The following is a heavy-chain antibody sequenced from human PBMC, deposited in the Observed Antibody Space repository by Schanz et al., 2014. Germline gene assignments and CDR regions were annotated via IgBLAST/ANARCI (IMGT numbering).Heavy chain of an antibody. CDR3: AKEWSPSF. CDR1: GFTFSTTG. D-gene: IGHD1-26*01. J-gene: IGHJ4*02. Sequence: VLLVDSGGGLVQPGGSLRLSCAASGFTFSTTGMHWVRQAPGKGLVWVTYIRYDGINKYYADSVKGRFTVSRDNAKSTLFLQMDSLRPEDTAIYYCAKEWSPSFWGQGTLVTVSS. V-gene: IGHV3-30*02. CDR2: IRYDGINK.